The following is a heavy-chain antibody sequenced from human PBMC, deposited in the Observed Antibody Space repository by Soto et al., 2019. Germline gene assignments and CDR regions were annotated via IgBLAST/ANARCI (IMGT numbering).Heavy chain of an antibody. V-gene: IGHV1-18*01. CDR3: ARVPGVLWFGELREDGMDV. CDR2: ISAYNGNT. D-gene: IGHD3-10*01. Sequence: GASVKVSCKASGYTFTSYGISWVRQAPGQGLEWMGWISAYNGNTNYAQKLQGRVTMTTDTSTSTAYMELRSLRSDDTAVYYCARVPGVLWFGELREDGMDVWGQGTTVTVSS. J-gene: IGHJ6*02. CDR1: GYTFTSYG.